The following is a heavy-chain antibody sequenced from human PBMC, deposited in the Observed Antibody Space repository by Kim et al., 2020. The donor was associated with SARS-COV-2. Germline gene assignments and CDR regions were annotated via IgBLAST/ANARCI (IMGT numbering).Heavy chain of an antibody. V-gene: IGHV4-34*01. D-gene: IGHD2-8*02. CDR2: INHNEDT. J-gene: IGHJ5*02. CDR1: GGSFSDYY. CDR3: ARLMSDSRKYCWFDP. Sequence: SQTLSLTCAVSGGSFSDYYWTWVRQSPGRGLEWIGEINHNEDTNYNPSLRSRVTLTVDTSKNQISLNLNYVTAADTAIYYCARLMSDSRKYCWFDPWGQGTLFTVSS.